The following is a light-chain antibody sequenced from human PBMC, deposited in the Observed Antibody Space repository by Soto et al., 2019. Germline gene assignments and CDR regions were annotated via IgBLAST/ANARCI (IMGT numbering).Light chain of an antibody. CDR3: QQRSKWPLT. Sequence: EIVLTQAPATLSLSPGERATRSCRASQSVSSYLAWYQQKPGQAPRLLIYETSNRATGIPARFSGSGPGTDFTLTISSLEPEDFAVYYCQQRSKWPLTFGGGTKVDIK. CDR2: ETS. J-gene: IGKJ4*01. V-gene: IGKV3-11*01. CDR1: QSVSSY.